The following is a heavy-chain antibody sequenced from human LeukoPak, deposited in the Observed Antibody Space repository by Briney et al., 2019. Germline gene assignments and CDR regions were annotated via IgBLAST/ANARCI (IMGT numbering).Heavy chain of an antibody. CDR2: IYYSGST. CDR1: GGXISGYY. D-gene: IGHD1-14*01. V-gene: IGHV4-59*01. Sequence: SETLSLTCTVSGGXISGYYCSWIRQPPGKGLEWIGYIYYSGSTNYNPSLKSRVTISVDTSKNQFSLKLSSVTAADTAVYYCARDLITEGYYYYGMDVWGQGTTVTVSS. J-gene: IGHJ6*02. CDR3: ARDLITEGYYYYGMDV.